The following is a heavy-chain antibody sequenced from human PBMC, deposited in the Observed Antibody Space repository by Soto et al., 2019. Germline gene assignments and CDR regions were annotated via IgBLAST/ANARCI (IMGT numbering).Heavy chain of an antibody. D-gene: IGHD2-15*01. V-gene: IGHV1-2*02. CDR2: INPNSGGT. CDR1: GYTFTEYY. Sequence: ASVKVSCKASGYTFTEYYMHWVRQAAGRGLEWMGWINPNSGGTNSAQQFQGRVTMTRDTSISTAYMELSVLKSDDTAVYYCARVGHCRDPSSYPFDFWGQGALVTVSS. CDR3: ARVGHCRDPSSYPFDF. J-gene: IGHJ4*02.